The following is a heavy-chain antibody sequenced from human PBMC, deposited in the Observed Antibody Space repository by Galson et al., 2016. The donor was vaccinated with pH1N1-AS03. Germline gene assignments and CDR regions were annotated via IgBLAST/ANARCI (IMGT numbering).Heavy chain of an antibody. CDR2: ISTAGITT. D-gene: IGHD1-1*01. Sequence: SLRLSCAASGFTFDYFYMSWIRQAPGKGLEWISFISTAGITTHYADSVKGRFTISRDNANNSLYLEMTSLRPEDTAIYYCARNWNYFNLWCQGVLVTVSS. CDR1: GFTFDYFY. V-gene: IGHV3-11*01. J-gene: IGHJ4*02. CDR3: ARNWNYFNL.